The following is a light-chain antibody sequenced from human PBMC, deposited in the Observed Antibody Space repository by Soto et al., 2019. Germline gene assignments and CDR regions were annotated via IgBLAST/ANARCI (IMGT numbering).Light chain of an antibody. J-gene: IGKJ2*01. CDR1: ESVSNNF. Sequence: EIVLTQSPGTLSLSPGEKATLSCRASESVSNNFLAWHQQKPGQAPRLLIYGTSNRATGIQNRFSGSGSGTDFTLTISRLEPEDFGVYYCQQYGNSMYTFGQGTKLEIK. V-gene: IGKV3-20*01. CDR2: GTS. CDR3: QQYGNSMYT.